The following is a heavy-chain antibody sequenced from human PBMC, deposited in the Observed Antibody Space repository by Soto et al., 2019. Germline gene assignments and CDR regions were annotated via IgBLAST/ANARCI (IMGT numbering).Heavy chain of an antibody. CDR2: IRSKAYGGTT. V-gene: IGHV3-49*04. J-gene: IGHJ4*02. D-gene: IGHD2-21*02. CDR3: TRKRDGHCLIFDY. CDR1: GFPFSSYA. Sequence: GGSLRLSCAASGFPFSSYAMSWVRQAPGKGLEWVGFIRSKAYGGTTEYAASVKGRFTISRDDSKSIAYLQMNSLKTEDTAVYYCTRKRDGHCLIFDYWGQGTLVTVSS.